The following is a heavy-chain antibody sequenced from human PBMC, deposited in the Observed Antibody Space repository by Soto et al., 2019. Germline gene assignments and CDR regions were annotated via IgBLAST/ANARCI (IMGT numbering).Heavy chain of an antibody. J-gene: IGHJ4*02. CDR3: AKAYSGSYLAGFHY. D-gene: IGHD1-26*01. CDR2: ISNSGGST. Sequence: PGRPLRLPCAASGFTFSSHAINRVRQEPGKGLEWVSSISNSGGSTYYAASVKGRFTISRDNSKNTLFLQMNSLSVEDTAIYYCAKAYSGSYLAGFHYWGQGALVTVSS. V-gene: IGHV3-23*01. CDR1: GFTFSSHA.